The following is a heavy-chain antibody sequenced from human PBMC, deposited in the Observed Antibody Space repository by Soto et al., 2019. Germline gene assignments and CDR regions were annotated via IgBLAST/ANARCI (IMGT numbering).Heavy chain of an antibody. CDR2: INPKSGGT. D-gene: IGHD1-26*01. CDR1: GYTFTVYY. Sequence: QVQLVQSGAEVKKPGASVNVSCKASGYTFTVYYMHWVRQAPGQGLEWMGRINPKSGGTMYPQKFKGRVTMTWDTSISTAYMALTRLRSDDTAVYYCARDLAKGGGSAGFDYWGQGTLVTVSS. J-gene: IGHJ4*02. V-gene: IGHV1-2*06. CDR3: ARDLAKGGGSAGFDY.